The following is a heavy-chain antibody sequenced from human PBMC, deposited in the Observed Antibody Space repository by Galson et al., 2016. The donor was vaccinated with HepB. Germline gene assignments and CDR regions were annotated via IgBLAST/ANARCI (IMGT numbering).Heavy chain of an antibody. CDR1: GFTFTNFW. V-gene: IGHV3-53*01. D-gene: IGHD5/OR15-5a*01. CDR3: ARDIYEGAMDV. J-gene: IGHJ6*03. CDR2: IYSDGRT. Sequence: SLRLSCAASGFTFTNFWMTWVRQAPGKGLEWVSSIYSDGRTYYADSVKGRFTISRDNSKNTLFLQMNGLRADDTAVYYCARDIYEGAMDVWGKGTTVTVSS.